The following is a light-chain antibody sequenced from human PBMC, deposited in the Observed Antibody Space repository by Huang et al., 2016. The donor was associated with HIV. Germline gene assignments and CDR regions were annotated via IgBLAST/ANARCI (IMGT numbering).Light chain of an antibody. CDR1: KSISSN. Sequence: DIQVTQSPSSLSASVGDRVTISCRAGKSISSNLNWYQQKPGQAPNLRIFAASNLQSGVQSRFSGSGSGTKFTLTINSLQPEEFARYYCQESYSSLSITFGQGTRL. CDR2: AAS. CDR3: QESYSSLSIT. V-gene: IGKV1-39*01. J-gene: IGKJ5*01.